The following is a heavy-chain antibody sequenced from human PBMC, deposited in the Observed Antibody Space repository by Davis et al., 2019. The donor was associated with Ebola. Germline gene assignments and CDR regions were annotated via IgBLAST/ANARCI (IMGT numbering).Heavy chain of an antibody. CDR2: ISYDGSNK. Sequence: PGGSLRLSCAASGFTFSSYGMHWVRQAPGKGLEWVAVISYDGSNKYYADSVKGRFTISRDNSKNTLYLQMNSLRAEDTAVYYCAKDRDSGWGSYDYGMDVWGQGTTVTVSS. CDR1: GFTFSSYG. J-gene: IGHJ6*02. CDR3: AKDRDSGWGSYDYGMDV. V-gene: IGHV3-30*18. D-gene: IGHD3-10*01.